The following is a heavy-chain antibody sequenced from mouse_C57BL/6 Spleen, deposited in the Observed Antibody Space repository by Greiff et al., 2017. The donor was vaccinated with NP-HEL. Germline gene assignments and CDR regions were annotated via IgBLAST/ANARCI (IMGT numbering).Heavy chain of an antibody. D-gene: IGHD2-1*01. CDR1: GFTFSDYY. CDR3: AREDGNYFDY. Sequence: EVKLVESEGGLVQPGSSMKLSCTASGFTFSDYYMAWVRQVPEKGLEWVANINYDGSSTYYLDSLKSRFIISKDKAKNILYLQMSSLKSEDTATYYCAREDGNYFDYWGQGTTLTVSS. CDR2: INYDGSST. V-gene: IGHV5-16*01. J-gene: IGHJ2*01.